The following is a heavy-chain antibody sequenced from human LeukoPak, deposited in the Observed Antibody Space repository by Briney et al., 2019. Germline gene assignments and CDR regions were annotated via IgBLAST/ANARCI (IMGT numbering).Heavy chain of an antibody. J-gene: IGHJ4*02. D-gene: IGHD5-12*01. CDR3: ARDSEDMVATIRALDY. CDR1: GGSFRSSLYY. Sequence: PSETLSLTCTVSGGSFRSSLYYWGWIRQPPGKGLEWIGQISYTGNTYYNPSLKSRVTISVDTSKNQFSLKLSSVTAADTAVYYCARDSEDMVATIRALDYWGQGTLVTVSS. CDR2: ISYTGNT. V-gene: IGHV4-39*07.